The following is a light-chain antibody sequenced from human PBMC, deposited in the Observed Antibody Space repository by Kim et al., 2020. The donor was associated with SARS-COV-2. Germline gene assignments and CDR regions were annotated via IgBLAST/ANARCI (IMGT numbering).Light chain of an antibody. CDR2: AAA. V-gene: IGKV1-9*01. CDR1: QGIDKH. Sequence: SGRERVAGTGRTSQGIDKHLAWYQEKRGKAPKLLIFAAATVQSGVTTRFSGSGSGTEFTLTVSSLQPEDFAIYYCQQLNTYPWTFGQGTKVDIK. J-gene: IGKJ1*01. CDR3: QQLNTYPWT.